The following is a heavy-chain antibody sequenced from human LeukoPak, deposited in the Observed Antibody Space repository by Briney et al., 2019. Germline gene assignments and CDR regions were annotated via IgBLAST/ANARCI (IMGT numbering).Heavy chain of an antibody. CDR1: GYTFTGYY. D-gene: IGHD1-26*01. CDR3: ARGAFIVGATTRRDFDY. CDR2: INPNSGGT. Sequence: GASVKVSCKASGYTFTGYYMHWVRQAPGQGLEWMGWINPNSGGTNYAQKFQGRVTMTRDTSISTAYMELSRLRSDDTAVYYCARGAFIVGATTRRDFDYWGQGTLVTVSS. V-gene: IGHV1-2*02. J-gene: IGHJ4*02.